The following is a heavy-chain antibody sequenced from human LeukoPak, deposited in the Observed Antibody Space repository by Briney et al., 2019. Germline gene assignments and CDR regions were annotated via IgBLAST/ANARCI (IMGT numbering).Heavy chain of an antibody. D-gene: IGHD2-2*01. Sequence: GGSLRLSCAASGFNLRSYAMHWVRQAPGKGLEWVSGITGSGGDTYYADSVKGRFTISRDNSKNTLYLQMNSLRAEDTAVYYCARGQGYCSGTSCYADYWGQGTLVTVSS. CDR2: ITGSGGDT. CDR1: GFNLRSYA. CDR3: ARGQGYCSGTSCYADY. J-gene: IGHJ4*02. V-gene: IGHV3-23*01.